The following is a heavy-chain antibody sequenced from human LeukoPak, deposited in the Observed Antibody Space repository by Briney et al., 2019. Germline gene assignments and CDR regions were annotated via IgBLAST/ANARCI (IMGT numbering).Heavy chain of an antibody. Sequence: SQTLSLTCAISGDSVSSNSAAWNWVRQSPSGGLEWLGRTYYRSKWYNDYAVSVKSRITINPDTSKNQFSLQLTSVTPEDTAVYYCARSYDSSGYSNPPVDWGQGTLVTVSS. J-gene: IGHJ4*02. CDR2: TYYRSKWYN. D-gene: IGHD3-22*01. V-gene: IGHV6-1*01. CDR1: GDSVSSNSAA. CDR3: ARSYDSSGYSNPPVD.